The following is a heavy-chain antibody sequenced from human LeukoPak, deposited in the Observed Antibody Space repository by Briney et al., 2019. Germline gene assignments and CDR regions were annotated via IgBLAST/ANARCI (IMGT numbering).Heavy chain of an antibody. D-gene: IGHD1-26*01. V-gene: IGHV4-38-2*01. J-gene: IGHJ5*02. CDR2: IYHSGTT. CDR3: ARLTVGALIWFDP. CDR1: DYSISSGFY. Sequence: SEALSLTCGVSDYSISSGFYWGWIRQPPGKGLEWIGSIYHSGTTYKNPSLKSRLTISVDTSKNQFSLKLNSVTASDTAVYYCARLTVGALIWFDPWGQGTLVTVSS.